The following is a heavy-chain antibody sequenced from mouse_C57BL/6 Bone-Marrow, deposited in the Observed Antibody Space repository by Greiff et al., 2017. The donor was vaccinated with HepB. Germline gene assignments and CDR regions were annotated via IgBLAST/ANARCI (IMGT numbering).Heavy chain of an antibody. Sequence: EVNLVESGGGLVQPGGSLKLSCAASGFTFSDYYMYWVRQTPEKRLEWVAYISNGGGSTYYPDTVKGRFTISRDNAKNTLYLQMSRLKSEDTAMYYCARRDDGYYVYWYFDVWGTGTTVTVSS. CDR3: ARRDDGYYVYWYFDV. D-gene: IGHD2-3*01. CDR2: ISNGGGST. V-gene: IGHV5-12*01. J-gene: IGHJ1*03. CDR1: GFTFSDYY.